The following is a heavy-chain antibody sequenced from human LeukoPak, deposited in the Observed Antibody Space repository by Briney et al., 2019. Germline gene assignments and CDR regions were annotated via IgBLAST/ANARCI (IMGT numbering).Heavy chain of an antibody. CDR1: GFTFSSYA. D-gene: IGHD2-21*02. J-gene: IGHJ4*02. CDR3: ARDRSGGDYNFDY. CDR2: ISYDGSNK. Sequence: GGSLRLSCAASGFTFSSYAMHWVRQAPGKGLEWVAVISYDGSNKYYADSVKGRFTISRDNSKNTLYLQMNSLRAEDTAVYYCARDRSGGDYNFDYWGQGTLVTVSS. V-gene: IGHV3-30-3*01.